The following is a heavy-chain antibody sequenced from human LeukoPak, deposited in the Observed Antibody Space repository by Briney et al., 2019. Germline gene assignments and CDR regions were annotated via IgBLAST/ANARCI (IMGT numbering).Heavy chain of an antibody. CDR3: AKVFSYGSGSYPYYFDY. CDR1: GFTFSSYA. D-gene: IGHD3-10*01. J-gene: IGHJ4*02. Sequence: GGSLRLSCAASGFTFSSYAMSWVRQAPGKGLEWVSAISGSGGSTYYADSVKGRFTTSRDNSKNTLYLQMNSLRAEDTAVYYCAKVFSYGSGSYPYYFDYWGQGTLVTVSS. CDR2: ISGSGGST. V-gene: IGHV3-23*01.